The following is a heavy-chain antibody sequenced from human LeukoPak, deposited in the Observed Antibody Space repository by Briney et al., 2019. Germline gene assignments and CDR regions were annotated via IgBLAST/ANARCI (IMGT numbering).Heavy chain of an antibody. CDR1: GFTFSDYY. CDR3: ASRPRFDTRGYYVDY. D-gene: IGHD3-22*01. CDR2: ISFSGSTI. J-gene: IGHJ4*02. V-gene: IGHV3-11*04. Sequence: PGGSLRLSCATSGFTFSDYYMSWIRQAPGKGLEWISYISFSGSTIYYADSVKGRFTISRDNAKNSLYLQMNSLRDEDTAVYYCASRPRFDTRGYYVDYWGQGSLVTVSS.